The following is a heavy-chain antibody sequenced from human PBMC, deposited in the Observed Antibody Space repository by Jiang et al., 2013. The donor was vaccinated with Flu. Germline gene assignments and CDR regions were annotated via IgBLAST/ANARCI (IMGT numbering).Heavy chain of an antibody. CDR3: TSHWAPGTTVTSLGSC. J-gene: IGHJ4*02. Sequence: VEVWGRRGPAWEVPRDSPVQPLDSPSVPMACTGSGQAPGKGLEWVAVISFDGSNKYYADSVKGRLTISRDNSKNTLYLQMNSLRAEDTAVYYCTSHWAPGTTVTSLGSCWGQGTLVTVSS. CDR2: ISFDGSNK. V-gene: IGHV3-30*03. CDR1: DSPSVPMA. D-gene: IGHD4-17*01.